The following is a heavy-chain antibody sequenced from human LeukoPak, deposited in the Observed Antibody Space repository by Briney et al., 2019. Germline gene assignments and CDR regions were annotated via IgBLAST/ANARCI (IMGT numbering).Heavy chain of an antibody. J-gene: IGHJ3*02. Sequence: GGSLRLSCAASGFTFSSYGMHWVRQAPGKGLEWVAFIRYDGSNKYYADSVKGRFTISRDNSKNTLYLQMNSLRAEDTAVYYCARLRSQWLVRPDIWGQGTMVTVSS. D-gene: IGHD6-19*01. CDR1: GFTFSSYG. CDR3: ARLRSQWLVRPDI. V-gene: IGHV3-30*02. CDR2: IRYDGSNK.